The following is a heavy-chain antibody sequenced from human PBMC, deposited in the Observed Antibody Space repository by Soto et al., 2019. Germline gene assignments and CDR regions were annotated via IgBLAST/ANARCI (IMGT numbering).Heavy chain of an antibody. CDR3: AMGWGPLTFYGPHFDY. Sequence: PGGSLRLSCAASGFTFSSYAMSWVRQAPGKGLEWVSAISGSGGSTYYADSVKGRFTISRDNSKNTLYLQMNSLRAEDTAVYYCAMGWGPLTFYGPHFDYWGQGTLVTVSS. J-gene: IGHJ4*02. CDR1: GFTFSSYA. D-gene: IGHD3-10*01. V-gene: IGHV3-23*01. CDR2: ISGSGGST.